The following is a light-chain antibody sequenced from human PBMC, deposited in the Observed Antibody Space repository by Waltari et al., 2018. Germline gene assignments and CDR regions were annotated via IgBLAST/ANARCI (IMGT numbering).Light chain of an antibody. CDR3: QNYNSAPRA. J-gene: IGKJ4*01. CDR1: QGISKY. Sequence: DIQMTQSPPSLSVSVGDRVTITCRASQGISKYLAWYQQKPGKVPKLLIYAASTLQSGVPSRFSGSGSATDFTLTISSLQPEDVATYYCQNYNSAPRAFGGGTKVEIK. CDR2: AAS. V-gene: IGKV1-27*01.